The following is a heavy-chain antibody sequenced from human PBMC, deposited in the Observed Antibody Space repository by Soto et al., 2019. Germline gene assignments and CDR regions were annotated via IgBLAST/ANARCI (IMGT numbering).Heavy chain of an antibody. D-gene: IGHD3-22*01. CDR1: GFTFSNYE. CDR3: ARGLRNYYDRSGLHY. V-gene: IGHV3-48*03. J-gene: IGHJ4*02. CDR2: ISYSGSTI. Sequence: GGSLRLSCAASGFTFSNYEMNWVRQAPGKGLEWVSYISYSGSTIYYADSVKGRFTISRDNSKNSLYLQMNSLRAEDTAVYYCARGLRNYYDRSGLHYWGQGTLVTVSS.